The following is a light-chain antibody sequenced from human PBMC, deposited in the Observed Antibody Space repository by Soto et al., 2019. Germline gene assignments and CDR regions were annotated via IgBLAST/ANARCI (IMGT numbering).Light chain of an antibody. V-gene: IGKV1-9*01. CDR1: QGISSY. Sequence: IQLTQSPSSLSASVGDRVTITCRASQGISSYLAWYQQKPGKAPKLLIYAASTLQSGVPSRFSGSGSGTDFTLTISSLQPEDFAIYYCQQPNSYPLTFGGGTKVDMK. CDR2: AAS. CDR3: QQPNSYPLT. J-gene: IGKJ4*01.